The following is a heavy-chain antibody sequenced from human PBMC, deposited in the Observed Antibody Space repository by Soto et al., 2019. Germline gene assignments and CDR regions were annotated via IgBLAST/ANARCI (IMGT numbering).Heavy chain of an antibody. CDR1: GGTFSSYA. V-gene: IGHV1-69*13. CDR2: IIPIFGTA. CDR3: ARQGQEVVIRYYYGMDV. J-gene: IGHJ6*02. Sequence: SVKVSCKASGGTFSSYASSWVRQAPGQGLEWMGGIIPIFGTANYAQKFQGRVTITADESTSTAYMELSSLRSEDTAVYYCARQGQEVVIRYYYGMDVWGQGTTVTVSS. D-gene: IGHD3-22*01.